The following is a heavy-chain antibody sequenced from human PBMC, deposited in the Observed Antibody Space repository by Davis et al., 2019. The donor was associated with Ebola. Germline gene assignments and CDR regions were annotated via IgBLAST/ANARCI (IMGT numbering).Heavy chain of an antibody. J-gene: IGHJ4*02. Sequence: GGSLRLSCAASGFTFSSYGMHWVRQAPGKGLEWVAVISYDGSNKYYADSVKGRFTISRDNSNNALYLQMNSLRAEDTAVYYCAKDKFQWRNGLLDYWGQGTLVTVAS. CDR1: GFTFSSYG. CDR3: AKDKFQWRNGLLDY. D-gene: IGHD6-19*01. CDR2: ISYDGSNK. V-gene: IGHV3-30*18.